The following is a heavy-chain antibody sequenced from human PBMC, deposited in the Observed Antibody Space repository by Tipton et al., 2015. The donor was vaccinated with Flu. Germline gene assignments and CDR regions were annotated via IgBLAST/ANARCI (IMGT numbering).Heavy chain of an antibody. CDR3: TRQVEAATRSSS. CDR1: GGSVSSSDFY. Sequence: TLSLTCTVSGGSVSSSDFYWGWVRQPPGKGPEWNGSIFHSGTTYYDLSLQSRVTISLDTFKNQFSLKMKSVTVADTAVYYCTRQVEAATRSSSWGQGTLVTVSS. D-gene: IGHD2-15*01. CDR2: IFHSGTT. V-gene: IGHV4-39*07. J-gene: IGHJ4*02.